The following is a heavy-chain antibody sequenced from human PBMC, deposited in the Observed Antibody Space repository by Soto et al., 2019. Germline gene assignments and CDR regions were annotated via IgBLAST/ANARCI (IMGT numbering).Heavy chain of an antibody. CDR2: ITGRSSYI. J-gene: IGHJ4*02. V-gene: IGHV3-21*01. CDR3: ETTRWRRSDY. Sequence: EVRLVESGGGLVKPGGSLRLSCVASGITYNNYTMNWVRQAPGKGLEWVASITGRSSYIYYADSLRGRFTISRDNTKKSLFLKMNNLSAKDTDVYYCETTRWRRSDYCGQGTLVSVSS. CDR1: GITYNNYT.